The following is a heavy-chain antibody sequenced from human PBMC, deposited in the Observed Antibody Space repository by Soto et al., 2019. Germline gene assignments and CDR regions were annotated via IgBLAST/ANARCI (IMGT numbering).Heavy chain of an antibody. CDR1: GGSISSGGYY. CDR2: ISYSGST. Sequence: SETLSLTCTVSGGSISSGGYYWSWIRQHPGTGLEWIGHISYSGSTYYNTSLKSRVTISVDTSKNQFSLKLSSVTAADTAVYYCARGYTAMVYYFDYWGQGTLVTVSS. CDR3: ARGYTAMVYYFDY. V-gene: IGHV4-31*03. D-gene: IGHD5-18*01. J-gene: IGHJ4*02.